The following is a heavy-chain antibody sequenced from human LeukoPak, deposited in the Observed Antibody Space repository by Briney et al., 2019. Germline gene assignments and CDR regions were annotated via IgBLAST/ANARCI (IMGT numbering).Heavy chain of an antibody. D-gene: IGHD6-6*01. Sequence: PSETLSLTCTVSGGSISSGSYYWSWIRQPAGTGLEWIGRIYTSGSTNYNPSLKSRVTISVDTSKNQFSLKLSSVTAADTAVYYCARGVAGYSSSSGYYYYYGMDVRGQGTTVTVSS. CDR1: GGSISSGSYY. V-gene: IGHV4-61*02. CDR2: IYTSGST. CDR3: ARGVAGYSSSSGYYYYYGMDV. J-gene: IGHJ6*02.